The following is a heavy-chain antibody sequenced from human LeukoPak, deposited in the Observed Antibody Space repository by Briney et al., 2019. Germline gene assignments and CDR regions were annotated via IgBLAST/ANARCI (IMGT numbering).Heavy chain of an antibody. CDR2: ISGSDGST. V-gene: IGHV3-23*01. D-gene: IGHD2-8*01. J-gene: IGHJ5*02. CDR1: GFTFSSYA. CDR3: AKPTYTVLTLNWFDP. Sequence: GGSLRLSCAASGFTFSSYAMSWVRQAPGKGLERVSTISGSDGSTYYADSVKGRFTISRDNSKNTLYLQMNSLRAEDTAVYYCAKPTYTVLTLNWFDPWGQGTLVTVSS.